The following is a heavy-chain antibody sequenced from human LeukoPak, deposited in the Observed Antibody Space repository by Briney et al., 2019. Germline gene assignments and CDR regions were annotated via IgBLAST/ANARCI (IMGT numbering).Heavy chain of an antibody. CDR1: GGTFSTYD. CDR2: IIPIFGTP. J-gene: IGHJ4*02. D-gene: IGHD4-11*01. Sequence: SVTVSCTTSGGTFSTYDISWVRQAPGQGLEWVGRIIPIFGTPNYARKFQGRLTITADKSTSTVYMELSSLRSEDTAMYYCVRRLGIWGQGTLVTVSS. CDR3: VRRLGI. V-gene: IGHV1-69*06.